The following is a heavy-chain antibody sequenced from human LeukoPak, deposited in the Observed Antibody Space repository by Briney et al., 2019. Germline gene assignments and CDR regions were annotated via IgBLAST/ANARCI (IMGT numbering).Heavy chain of an antibody. J-gene: IGHJ4*02. CDR3: ARADSSGYYRIDYFHY. Sequence: SETLSLTCTVSGGSVSSGSYYWSWIRQPPGKRLEWIGYIYYSGSTNYNPSLKSRVTISVDTSKTQFSLKLSSVTAADTAVYFCARADSSGYYRIDYFHYWGRGTLVTVSS. D-gene: IGHD3-22*01. V-gene: IGHV4-61*01. CDR1: GGSVSSGSYY. CDR2: IYYSGST.